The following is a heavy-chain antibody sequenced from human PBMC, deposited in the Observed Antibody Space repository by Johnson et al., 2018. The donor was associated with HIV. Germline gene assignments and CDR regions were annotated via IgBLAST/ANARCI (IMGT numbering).Heavy chain of an antibody. CDR2: ISGSGGST. J-gene: IGHJ3*01. V-gene: IGHV3-23*04. D-gene: IGHD6-19*01. Sequence: VQLVESGGGVVQPGTSLRLSCAASGFTFSRCGMHWVRQAPGKGLEWVSAISGSGGSTYYADSVTGRFTISRDNSKNTLFLEMNSLRAEDTAVYYCARVLADGWFSYDVFDVWGQGTLVIVSS. CDR1: GFTFSRCG. CDR3: ARVLADGWFSYDVFDV.